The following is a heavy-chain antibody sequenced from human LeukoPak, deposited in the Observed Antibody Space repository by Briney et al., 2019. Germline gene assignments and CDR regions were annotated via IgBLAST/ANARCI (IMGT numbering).Heavy chain of an antibody. CDR3: ARDSGFSGTQRGEY. Sequence: PGGSLRLSCAASGFTFSSYSMNWVRQAPGKGLEWVSSISSSSSYIYYADSVKGRFTISRDNAKNSLYLQMNSLRAEDTAVYYCARDSGFSGTQRGEYWGHGTLVTVSS. CDR1: GFTFSSYS. J-gene: IGHJ4*01. D-gene: IGHD3/OR15-3a*01. V-gene: IGHV3-21*01. CDR2: ISSSSSYI.